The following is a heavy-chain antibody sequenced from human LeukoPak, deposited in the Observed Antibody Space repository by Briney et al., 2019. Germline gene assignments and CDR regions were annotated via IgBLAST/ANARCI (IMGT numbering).Heavy chain of an antibody. CDR2: IYHSGST. D-gene: IGHD3-10*01. CDR1: GGSISSSNW. J-gene: IGHJ4*02. CDR3: ARVIGTYYYGSGSYGFDY. V-gene: IGHV4-4*02. Sequence: SGTLSLTCAVSGGSISSSNWWSWVRQPPGKGLEWIGEIYHSGSTNYNPSLKSRVTISVDTSKNQFSLKLSSVTAADTAVYYCARVIGTYYYGSGSYGFDYWGQGTLVTVSS.